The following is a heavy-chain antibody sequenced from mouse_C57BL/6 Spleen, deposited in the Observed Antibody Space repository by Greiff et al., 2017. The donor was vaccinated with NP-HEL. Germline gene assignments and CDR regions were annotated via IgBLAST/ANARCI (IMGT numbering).Heavy chain of an antibody. V-gene: IGHV5-9-1*02. CDR3: TREGTMVTRFSAWFAY. D-gene: IGHD2-2*01. CDR1: GFTFSSYA. CDR2: ISSGGDYI. Sequence: EVKLVESGEGLVKPGGSLKLSCAASGFTFSSYAMSWVRQTPEKRLEWVAYISSGGDYIYYADTVKGRFTISRDNARNTLYLQMSSLKSEDTAMYYCTREGTMVTRFSAWFAYWGQGTLVTVSA. J-gene: IGHJ3*01.